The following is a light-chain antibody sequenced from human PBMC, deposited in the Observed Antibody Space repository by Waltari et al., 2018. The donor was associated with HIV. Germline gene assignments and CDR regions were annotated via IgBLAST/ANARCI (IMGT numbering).Light chain of an antibody. V-gene: IGLV10-54*01. J-gene: IGLJ3*02. CDR1: SNNVGYQG. CDR3: SAWDSSLSAWV. CDR2: RNN. Sequence: QAGLSQPPSVSKGLRQTATLTCTGNSNNVGYQGAAWLQQHQGHPPKLLSYRNNNRPSGISESVSASRSGNTASLTITGLPPEDEADYYCSAWDSSLSAWVFGGGTKLTVL.